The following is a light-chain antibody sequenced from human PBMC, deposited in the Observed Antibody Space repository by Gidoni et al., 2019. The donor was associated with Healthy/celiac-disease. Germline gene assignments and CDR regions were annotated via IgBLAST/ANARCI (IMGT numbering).Light chain of an antibody. J-gene: IGLJ2*01. V-gene: IGLV1-47*01. CDR2: RNN. Sequence: QSVLTQPPSASGTPGQRVTISCSGSSSNIGSNYVYWYQPLPGTAPKLLIYRNNQRPSGVPDRFSGSKSGTSASLAISGLRSEDEADYYCAALDDSLSGVVFGGATKLTVL. CDR1: SSNIGSNY. CDR3: AALDDSLSGVV.